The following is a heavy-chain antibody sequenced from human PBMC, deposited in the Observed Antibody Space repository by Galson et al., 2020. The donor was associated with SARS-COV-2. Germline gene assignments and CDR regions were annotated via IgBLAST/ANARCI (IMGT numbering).Heavy chain of an antibody. D-gene: IGHD2-21*02. CDR2: INPNNGGT. CDR1: GYTFTDYY. J-gene: IGHJ4*02. CDR3: ARGRLVDCWGDCDRLDDY. Sequence: ASVQVSCETSGYTFTDYYMHWVRQAPGQGLEWMGWINPNNGGTHFAQTFQGRVTMTRDTSINTGYMALSRLRSDDTDSCYCARGRLVDCWGDCDRLDDYWGQGTLVTVSS. V-gene: IGHV1-2*02.